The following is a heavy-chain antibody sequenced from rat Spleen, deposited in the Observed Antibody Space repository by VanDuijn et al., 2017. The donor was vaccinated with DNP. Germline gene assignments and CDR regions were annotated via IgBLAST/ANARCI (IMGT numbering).Heavy chain of an antibody. CDR3: ARDDCYGYR. V-gene: IGHV5-22*01. CDR1: GFTFSDYY. J-gene: IGHJ2*01. Sequence: EVQLVESGGGLVQPGRSLKLSCAASGFTFSDYYMAWVRQAPKKGLEWVATISYEGSSTYYADSVKGRFTISRDNAHNNLYLQMKSLGSEDTATYYCARDDCYGYRWGQGVMFTVSS. D-gene: IGHD1-7*01. CDR2: ISYEGSST.